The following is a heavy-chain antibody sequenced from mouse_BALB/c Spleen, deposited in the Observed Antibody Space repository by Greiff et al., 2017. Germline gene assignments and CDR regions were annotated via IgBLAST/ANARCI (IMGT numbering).Heavy chain of an antibody. J-gene: IGHJ2*01. CDR2: ISDGGSYT. CDR3: ASGGGYYFDY. V-gene: IGHV5-4*02. CDR1: GFTFSDYY. Sequence: EVKLMESGGGLVKPGGSLKLSCAASGFTFSDYYMYWVRQTPEKRLEWVATISDGGSYTYYPDSVKGRFTISRDNAKNNLYLQMSSLKSEDTAMYYCASGGGYYFDYWGQGTTLTVSS.